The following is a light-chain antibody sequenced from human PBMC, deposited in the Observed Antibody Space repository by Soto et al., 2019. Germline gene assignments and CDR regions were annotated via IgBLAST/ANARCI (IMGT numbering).Light chain of an antibody. CDR2: DVS. J-gene: IGLJ1*01. Sequence: QSVLTQPGSVSGSPGQSITISCTGTSSDVGGYNYVSWYQQHPGKAPKLMIYDVSNRPSGVSNRFSGSKSGNTASLTISGLQAEDEADYYCSSYTSSSTLDVFGTGTKVTV. V-gene: IGLV2-14*01. CDR3: SSYTSSSTLDV. CDR1: SSDVGGYNY.